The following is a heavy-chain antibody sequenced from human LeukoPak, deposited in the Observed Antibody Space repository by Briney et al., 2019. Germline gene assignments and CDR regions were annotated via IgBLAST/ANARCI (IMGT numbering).Heavy chain of an antibody. J-gene: IGHJ6*03. D-gene: IGHD2/OR15-2a*01. Sequence: PGGSLRLSCAASGFTFSSYSMNWVRQAPGKGLEWVSSISSSSSYIYYADSVKGRFTISRDNAKNSLYLQMNSLRAEDTAVYYCASYFHYYYYMDVWGKGTTVTVSS. CDR3: ASYFHYYYYMDV. V-gene: IGHV3-21*01. CDR1: GFTFSSYS. CDR2: ISSSSSYI.